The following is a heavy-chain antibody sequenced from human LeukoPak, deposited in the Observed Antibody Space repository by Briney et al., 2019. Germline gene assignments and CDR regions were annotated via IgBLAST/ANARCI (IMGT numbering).Heavy chain of an antibody. J-gene: IGHJ5*02. CDR3: ARTDWFDP. Sequence: GGSLRLSCAASGFTFSGCWMHWVRQAPGKGLLWVSRIKGDGSSTSYADSVKGRFTISRDNAKNTLYLQMNSLRAEDTAVYYCARTDWFDPWGQGTLVTVSS. V-gene: IGHV3-74*01. CDR2: IKGDGSST. CDR1: GFTFSGCW.